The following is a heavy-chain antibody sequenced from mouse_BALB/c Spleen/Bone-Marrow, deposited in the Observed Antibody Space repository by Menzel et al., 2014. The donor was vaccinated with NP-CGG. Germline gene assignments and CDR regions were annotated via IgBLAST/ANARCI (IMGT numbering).Heavy chain of an antibody. CDR2: IWAGGST. CDR3: ARDRVYGSHYYAMDY. D-gene: IGHD1-1*02. Sequence: VQLQQSGPGLVAPSQSLSITCTVSGFSLTSYGVHWVRQPPGKGLEWLGVIWAGGSTNYNSALMSRLSISKDNSKSQVFLKMNSLQTDDTAMYHCARDRVYGSHYYAMDYWGQGTSVTVSS. CDR1: GFSLTSYG. V-gene: IGHV2-9*02. J-gene: IGHJ4*01.